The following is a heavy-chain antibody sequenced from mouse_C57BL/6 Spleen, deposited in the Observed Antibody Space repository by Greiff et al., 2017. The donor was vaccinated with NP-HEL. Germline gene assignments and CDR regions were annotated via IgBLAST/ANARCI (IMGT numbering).Heavy chain of an antibody. CDR2: INPSNDGT. CDR1: GSTFPSYG. J-gene: IGHJ2*01. V-gene: IGHV1-53*01. D-gene: IGHD1-1*01. Sequence: QVQLQQPGTELVKPGASVKLSGKASGSTFPSYGMNWGKRRPGQGLEGIGMINPSNDGTNYNEKFKSKATLTVDKSSSTAYMQLSSLTSEDSAVYYCARGGYYGSSVFDYWGQGTTLTVSS. CDR3: ARGGYYGSSVFDY.